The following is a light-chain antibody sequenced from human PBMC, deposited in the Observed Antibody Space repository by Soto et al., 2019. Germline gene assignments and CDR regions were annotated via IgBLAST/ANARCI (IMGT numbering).Light chain of an antibody. CDR1: QSVSSSY. V-gene: IGKV3-20*01. CDR3: QQYGSSPPIT. CDR2: GAS. Sequence: ENVLTQSPGTLSLSPGARATLSCRASQSVSSSYLAWYQQKPGQAPRLLIYGASSRATGIPDRFSGSGSGTDFTLTISTLEPEDFAVYYCQQYGSSPPITCGQGTRLEIK. J-gene: IGKJ5*01.